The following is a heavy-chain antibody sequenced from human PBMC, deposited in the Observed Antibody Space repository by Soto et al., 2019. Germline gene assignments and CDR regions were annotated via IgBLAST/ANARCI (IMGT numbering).Heavy chain of an antibody. V-gene: IGHV4-31*03. Sequence: QVQLQESGPGLVKPSQTLSLTCTVSGGSISSGGYYWSLIRQHPGKGLEWIGYIYCSGSTYYNPYLKRRVTMSSDTSKNQFSQKLSSVTAADPSVYYCARPIDPWGQGTLVTVSS. CDR1: GGSISSGGYY. CDR2: IYCSGST. CDR3: ARPIDP. J-gene: IGHJ5*02.